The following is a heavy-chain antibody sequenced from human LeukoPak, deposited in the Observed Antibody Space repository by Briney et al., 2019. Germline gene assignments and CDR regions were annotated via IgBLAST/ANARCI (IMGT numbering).Heavy chain of an antibody. CDR2: ISSSADNT. J-gene: IGHJ4*02. D-gene: IGHD1-14*01. CDR1: GFTFSNYA. Sequence: PGGSLRLSCAASGFTFSNYAMSWVRQAPGKGLEWVSSISSSADNTYHADSVKGRFTISRDNSKTTVYQQVNSLRTEDTAVYYCARSIGPPYYFDYWGQGTLVTVSS. V-gene: IGHV3-23*01. CDR3: ARSIGPPYYFDY.